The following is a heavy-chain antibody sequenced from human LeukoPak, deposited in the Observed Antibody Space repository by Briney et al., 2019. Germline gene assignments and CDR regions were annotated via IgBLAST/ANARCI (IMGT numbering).Heavy chain of an antibody. CDR1: GGPMCRYY. V-gene: IGHV4-59*01. CDR3: ARDRRRELFHAFDI. CDR2: VHYSESA. J-gene: IGHJ3*02. D-gene: IGHD1-26*01. Sequence: TPSETLSLTCTVSGGPMCRYYWDWLRQPPGKGVECISYVHYSESASYNSSLKIRVSISLATPKNQFTLKLSSVTAADTAIYSCARDRRRELFHAFDIWGQGTTVTVSP.